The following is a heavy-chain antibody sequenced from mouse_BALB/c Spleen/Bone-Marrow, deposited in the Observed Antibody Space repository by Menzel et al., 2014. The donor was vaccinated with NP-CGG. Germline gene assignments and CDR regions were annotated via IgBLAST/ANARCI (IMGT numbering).Heavy chain of an antibody. J-gene: IGHJ3*01. V-gene: IGHV5-6-3*01. CDR3: ARDADVLSSVAY. CDR1: GFTFSNYG. CDR2: INRNGGDT. Sequence: EVQLQESGGGLVQPGGSLKLSCAASGFTFSNYGLSWVRQTPDRRLEYVANINRNGGDTYYPDSVKGRFTISRDNARNTLSLRMSSVWAVSTAMCNSARDADVLSSVAYWGHETLVTVSP. D-gene: IGHD2-3*01.